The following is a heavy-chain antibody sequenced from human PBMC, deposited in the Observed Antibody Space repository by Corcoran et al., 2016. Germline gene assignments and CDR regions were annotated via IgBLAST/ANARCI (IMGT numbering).Heavy chain of an antibody. CDR2: IYSGGST. CDR1: GFTFSSYG. D-gene: IGHD7-27*01. CDR3: ARLPSGDH. V-gene: IGHV3-NL1*01. J-gene: IGHJ4*02. Sequence: QVQLVESGGGVVQPGRSLRLSCAASGFTFSSYGMHWVRQAPGKGLEWVSVIYSGGSTYYADSVKGRFSLSRDNSKNTVYLQMNSLRAEDTAVYYCARLPSGDHWGQGILVTVSS.